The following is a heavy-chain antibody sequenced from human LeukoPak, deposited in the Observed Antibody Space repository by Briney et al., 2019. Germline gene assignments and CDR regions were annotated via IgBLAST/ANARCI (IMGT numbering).Heavy chain of an antibody. CDR2: YDPEDDER. CDR3: STETAGNY. CDR1: GHTLRELS. D-gene: IGHD3-10*01. J-gene: IGHJ4*02. Sequence: SVKVSCKAFGHTLRELSIHWVPEAPGNGLEWMGGYDPEDDERIYSEKFLGRVTLTEDTSTDTAYMELTSLRSDDTAVYYCSTETAGNYWGQGTLVTVSS. V-gene: IGHV1-24*01.